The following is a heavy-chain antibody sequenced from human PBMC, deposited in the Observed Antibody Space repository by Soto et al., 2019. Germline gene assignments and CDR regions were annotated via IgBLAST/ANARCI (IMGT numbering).Heavy chain of an antibody. Sequence: EVQLVESGGGLVKPGGSLRLSCSGSGFTFSSYSMNWVRQAPGKGLEWVSSISSSSSYIYYGESVKGRFTILRDNAKNSLYLQMNSLRAEDTAVYYCARPGHYYYYYMDVWGKGTTVTVSS. V-gene: IGHV3-21*01. CDR1: GFTFSSYS. CDR2: ISSSSSYI. J-gene: IGHJ6*03. CDR3: ARPGHYYYYYMDV.